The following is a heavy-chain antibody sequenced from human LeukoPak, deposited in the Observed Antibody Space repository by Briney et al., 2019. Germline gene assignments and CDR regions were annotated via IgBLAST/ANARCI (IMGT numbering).Heavy chain of an antibody. CDR3: ARENVVMGGDWYYYYMDV. D-gene: IGHD3-22*01. V-gene: IGHV4-39*07. J-gene: IGHJ6*03. CDR1: GGSISSSSYY. CDR2: IYYSGST. Sequence: SETLSLTYTVSGGSISSSSYYWGWIRQPPGKGLEWIGSIYYSGSTYYNPSLKSRVTISVDTSKNQFSLKLSSVTAADTAVYYCARENVVMGGDWYYYYMDVWGKGTTVTISS.